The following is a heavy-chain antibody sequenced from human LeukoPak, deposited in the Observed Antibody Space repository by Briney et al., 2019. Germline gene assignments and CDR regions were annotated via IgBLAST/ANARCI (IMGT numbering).Heavy chain of an antibody. CDR2: TNPNSGNT. V-gene: IGHV1-8*03. J-gene: IGHJ3*02. CDR1: GYTFTSYD. D-gene: IGHD1-26*01. CDR3: ARDRTWELRAFDI. Sequence: ASVKVSCKASGYTFTSYDINWVRQATGQGLGWMGWTNPNSGNTGYAQKFQGRVTITRNTSISTAYMELSSLRSEDTAVYYCARDRTWELRAFDIWGQGTMVTVSS.